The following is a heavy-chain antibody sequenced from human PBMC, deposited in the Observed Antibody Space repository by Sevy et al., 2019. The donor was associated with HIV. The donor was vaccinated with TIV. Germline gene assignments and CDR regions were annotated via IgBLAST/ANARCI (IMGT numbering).Heavy chain of an antibody. CDR3: AREVGEWLSSYYYYYYGMDV. Sequence: SVTLSLTCAVYGGSFSGYYWSWIRQPPGKGLEWIGEINHSGSTNYNPSLKSRVTISVDTSKNQFSLKLSSVTAADTAVYYCAREVGEWLSSYYYYYYGMDVWGQGTTVTVSS. CDR1: GGSFSGYY. V-gene: IGHV4-34*01. D-gene: IGHD3-3*01. J-gene: IGHJ6*02. CDR2: INHSGST.